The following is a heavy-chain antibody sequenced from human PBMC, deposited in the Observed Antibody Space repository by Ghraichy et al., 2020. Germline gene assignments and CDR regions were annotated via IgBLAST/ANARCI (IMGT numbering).Heavy chain of an antibody. CDR3: ARSAVTSDFLYYGMDV. Sequence: LRLSCTVSGASISDADYNWSWIRQSPGKGLEWIGYLYYGGNTYNNPSFQSRVTTSVDASKNQFSLSLTSVTVADTAVYYCARSAVTSDFLYYGMDVWGQGATVTVSS. CDR1: GASISDADYN. CDR2: LYYGGNT. V-gene: IGHV4-30-4*01. J-gene: IGHJ6*02.